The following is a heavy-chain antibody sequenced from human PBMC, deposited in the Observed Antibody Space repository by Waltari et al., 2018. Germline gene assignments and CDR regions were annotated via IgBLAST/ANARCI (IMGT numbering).Heavy chain of an antibody. Sequence: QVHLVQSGAEVKKPGASVKVSCKASGYPFIGYHMHWVRKAPGQGLEWMGWINPNTGNTNDGQKFQGRVTLTRDTPNTTAYMELSGLTSDDTAVYYCARDRWAAERPYKWLDPWGQGTQVTVSS. CDR2: INPNTGNT. V-gene: IGHV1-2*02. D-gene: IGHD6-13*01. CDR1: GYPFIGYH. CDR3: ARDRWAAERPYKWLDP. J-gene: IGHJ5*02.